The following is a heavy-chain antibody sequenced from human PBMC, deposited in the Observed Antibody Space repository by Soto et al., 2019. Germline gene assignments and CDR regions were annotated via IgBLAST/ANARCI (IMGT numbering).Heavy chain of an antibody. J-gene: IGHJ4*02. Sequence: GGFLRLSCAASGFTFSSYAMSWVRQAPGKGLEWVSAISGSGGSTYYADSVKGRFTISRDNSKNTLYLQMNSLRAEDTAVYYCAKDFAGFGGWDLYSSSSGSYDYWGQGTLVTVSS. CDR1: GFTFSSYA. D-gene: IGHD6-6*01. CDR2: ISGSGGST. V-gene: IGHV3-23*01. CDR3: AKDFAGFGGWDLYSSSSGSYDY.